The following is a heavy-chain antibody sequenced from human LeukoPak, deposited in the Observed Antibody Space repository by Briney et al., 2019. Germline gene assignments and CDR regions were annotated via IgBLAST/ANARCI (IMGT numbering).Heavy chain of an antibody. CDR3: ARCLRITMVRGVIHWFDP. J-gene: IGHJ5*02. CDR1: GGSISSSSYY. CDR2: IYYSGST. V-gene: IGHV4-39*07. D-gene: IGHD3-10*01. Sequence: SETLSLTCTVSGGSISSSSYYWGWIRHPPGKGLEWIGSIYYSGSTYYNPSLKSRVTISVDTSKNQFSLKLSSVTAADTAVYYCARCLRITMVRGVIHWFDPWGQGTLVTVSS.